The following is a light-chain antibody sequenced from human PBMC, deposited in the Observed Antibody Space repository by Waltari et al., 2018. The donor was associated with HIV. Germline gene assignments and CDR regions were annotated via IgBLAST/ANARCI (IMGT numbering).Light chain of an antibody. J-gene: IGLJ3*02. CDR1: SSNIGYNH. V-gene: IGLV1-47*01. Sequence: QSVLPQPPSASGTPGQRVTMSCSGDSSNIGYNHVNWYQHLPGTAPKLLIYRNNQRPSGVPERFSGSKSGTSASLGISGLRSEDEADYYCAAWDDSLSGWVFGGGTKLTVL. CDR3: AAWDDSLSGWV. CDR2: RNN.